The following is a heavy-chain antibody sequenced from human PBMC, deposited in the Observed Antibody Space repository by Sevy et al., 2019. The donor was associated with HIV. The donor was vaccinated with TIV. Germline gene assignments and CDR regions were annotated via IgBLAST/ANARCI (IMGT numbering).Heavy chain of an antibody. J-gene: IGHJ6*02. D-gene: IGHD2-8*01. CDR2: ISYDGSNK. CDR1: GFTFSSYG. CDR3: AKDRRNGAGAFYYYYYGMDV. Sequence: GGSLRLSCAASGFTFSSYGMHWVRQAPGKGLEWAAVISYDGSNKYYADSVKGRFTISRDNSKNTLYLQMNSLRAEDTAGYYCAKDRRNGAGAFYYYYYGMDVWGQGTTVTVSS. V-gene: IGHV3-30*18.